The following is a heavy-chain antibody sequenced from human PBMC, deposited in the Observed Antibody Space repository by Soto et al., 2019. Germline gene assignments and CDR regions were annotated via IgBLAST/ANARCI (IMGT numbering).Heavy chain of an antibody. CDR1: EFTFSSND. Sequence: EVQLVESGGGLIQPGGSLRLSCAASEFTFSSNDMNWVRQAPGKGLEWVSLIYSSGSTSYADSVKGRFTISRDNSKNTLYLQMSSLRAEDTAVYYCATRPLLPGAPWGQGTMVTVS. D-gene: IGHD3-22*01. V-gene: IGHV3-53*01. CDR3: ATRPLLPGAP. J-gene: IGHJ3*01. CDR2: IYSSGST.